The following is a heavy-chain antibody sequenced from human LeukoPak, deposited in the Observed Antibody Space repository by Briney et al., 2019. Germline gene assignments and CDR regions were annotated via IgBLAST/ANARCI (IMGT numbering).Heavy chain of an antibody. D-gene: IGHD2-2*01. CDR1: GGSISSSSYY. CDR2: IYYSGST. Sequence: PSETLSLTCTVSGGSISSSSYYWGWIRQPPGKGLEWIGSIYYSGSTYYNPSLKSRVTISVDTPKNQFSLKLSSVTAADTAVYYCARPHLLLGSTGGFDPWGQGTLVTVSS. CDR3: ARPHLLLGSTGGFDP. V-gene: IGHV4-39*01. J-gene: IGHJ5*02.